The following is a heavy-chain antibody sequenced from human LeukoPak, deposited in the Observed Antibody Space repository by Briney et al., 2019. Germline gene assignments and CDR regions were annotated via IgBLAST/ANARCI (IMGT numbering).Heavy chain of an antibody. J-gene: IGHJ3*02. D-gene: IGHD1-1*01. CDR2: IYYSWST. CDR3: AVNLTRHTFDI. Sequence: SETLSLTCTVSGGSISTYYWSWIRQSPGKGLEWIGSIYYSWSTNYNPPLKSRVTISVDTSKDRFSLELSSVTAADTAVYYCAVNLTRHTFDIWGQGTMVTVSS. CDR1: GGSISTYY. V-gene: IGHV4-59*08.